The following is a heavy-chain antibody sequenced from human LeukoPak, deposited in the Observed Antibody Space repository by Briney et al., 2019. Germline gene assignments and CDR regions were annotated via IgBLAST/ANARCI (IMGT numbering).Heavy chain of an antibody. CDR2: IRYDGSNK. J-gene: IGHJ3*02. CDR3: AKDQRITRAFDI. CDR1: GFTFSSYG. Sequence: PGGSLRLSCAASGFTFSSYGMHWVRQAPGKGLEWVAFIRYDGSNKYYADSVKGRFTISRDNSKNTLYLQMNSLRAEDTAVYYCAKDQRITRAFDIWGQGTMVTVSS. D-gene: IGHD3-3*01. V-gene: IGHV3-30*02.